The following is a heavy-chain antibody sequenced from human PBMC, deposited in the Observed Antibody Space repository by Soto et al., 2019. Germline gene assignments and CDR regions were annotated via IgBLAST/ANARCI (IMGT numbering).Heavy chain of an antibody. V-gene: IGHV4-4*07. CDR1: DDSLSTYY. CDR3: ARSAIPRGGWFRP. CDR2: IYASGSP. J-gene: IGHJ5*02. D-gene: IGHD2-15*01. Sequence: SETLSLTCNVSDDSLSTYYWSWIRQPAGKGLEWIGRIYASGSPNYNPSLTGRVSMSVDTSKKQFSLKMTSVTAADTAMYYCARSAIPRGGWFRPWGQGVLVTSPQ.